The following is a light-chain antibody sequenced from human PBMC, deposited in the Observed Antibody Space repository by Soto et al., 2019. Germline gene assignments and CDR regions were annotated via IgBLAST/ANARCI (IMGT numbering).Light chain of an antibody. J-gene: IGKJ2*01. Sequence: EVVLTQSPGTLSLSPGERATLSCRASQSVSNNYFAWYQQKPGQAPRLLIFGSSDRATGIPDRFSGSGSGIDFTLTISRLEPEDFAVYYCQQYVSSPPYTFGQGTKLEIK. CDR3: QQYVSSPPYT. CDR2: GSS. CDR1: QSVSNNY. V-gene: IGKV3-20*01.